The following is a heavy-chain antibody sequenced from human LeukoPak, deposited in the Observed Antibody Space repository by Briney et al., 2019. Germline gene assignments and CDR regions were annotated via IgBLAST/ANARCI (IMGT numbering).Heavy chain of an antibody. Sequence: SVKVSCKASGGTFSSYAISWVRQAPGQGLEWMGGIIPIFGTANYAQKFQGRVTITADESTSTAYMELSSLRSEDTAVYYCARTDYSNYGYYYYMDVWGKGTTVTVSS. CDR3: ARTDYSNYGYYYYMDV. J-gene: IGHJ6*03. D-gene: IGHD4-11*01. CDR1: GGTFSSYA. V-gene: IGHV1-69*13. CDR2: IIPIFGTA.